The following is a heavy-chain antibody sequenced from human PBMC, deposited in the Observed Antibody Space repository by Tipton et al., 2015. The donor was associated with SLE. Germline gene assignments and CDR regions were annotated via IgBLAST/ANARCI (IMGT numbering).Heavy chain of an antibody. CDR2: IYTSGST. J-gene: IGHJ4*02. V-gene: IGHV4-61*09. CDR3: AREGNDYDILTGPTYF. CDR1: GGSISSGSYY. D-gene: IGHD3-9*01. Sequence: TLSLTCTVSGGSISSGSYYWSWIRQPAGRGLQWIGHIYTSGSTNYNPSLKSRVTISIDTSKNQFSLNLSSVTAADTAVYYCAREGNDYDILTGPTYFWGQGTLVTVSS.